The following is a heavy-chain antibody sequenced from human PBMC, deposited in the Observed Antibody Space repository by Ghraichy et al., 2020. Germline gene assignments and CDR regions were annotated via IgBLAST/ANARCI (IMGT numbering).Heavy chain of an antibody. CDR1: GFTFSSYA. D-gene: IGHD3-10*01. V-gene: IGHV3-23*01. CDR2: ISGSGGST. Sequence: GGSLRLSCAASGFTFSSYAMSWVRQAPGKGLEWVSAISGSGGSTYYADSVKGRFTISRDNSKNTLYLQMNSLRAEDTAVYYCAKGPLSITMVQGVQGDYWGQGTLVTVSS. J-gene: IGHJ4*02. CDR3: AKGPLSITMVQGVQGDY.